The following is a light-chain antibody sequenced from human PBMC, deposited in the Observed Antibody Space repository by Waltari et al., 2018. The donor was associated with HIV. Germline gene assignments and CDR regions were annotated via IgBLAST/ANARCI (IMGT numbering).Light chain of an antibody. CDR1: QNINTY. V-gene: IGKV1-39*01. J-gene: IGKJ4*01. Sequence: DIQVTQSPSSLSASVGDRVTITCRASQNINTYLNWYQQKPGEAPKFLMYAASTLQSGVPSRFSGSGSGTDFSLTIDSLQPEDFATYYCQQSYDSPLTFGGGTRVEIK. CDR3: QQSYDSPLT. CDR2: AAS.